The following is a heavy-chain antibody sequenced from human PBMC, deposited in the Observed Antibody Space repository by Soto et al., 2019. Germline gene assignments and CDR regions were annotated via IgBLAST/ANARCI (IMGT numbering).Heavy chain of an antibody. CDR2: INPNSGGT. CDR1: GYTFTGYY. V-gene: IGHV1-2*02. CDR3: ARDSLYYDFWSGRPFCMDV. J-gene: IGHJ6*02. D-gene: IGHD3-3*01. Sequence: ASVKVSCKASGYTFTGYYMHWVRQAPGQGLEWMGWINPNSGGTNYAQKFQGRVTMTRDTSISTAYMELSRLRSDDTAVYCCARDSLYYDFWSGRPFCMDVWGQGTTVTVSS.